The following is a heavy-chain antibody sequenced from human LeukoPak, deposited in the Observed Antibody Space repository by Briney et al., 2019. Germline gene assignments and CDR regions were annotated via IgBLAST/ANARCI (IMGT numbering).Heavy chain of an antibody. D-gene: IGHD5-12*01. CDR1: GFTVSSNY. Sequence: GGSLRLSCAASGFTVSSNYMSWVRQAPGKGLEWVSVIYSDDSTFYADSVKGRFTISRHNSKNTLYLQMNSLRAEDTAVYYCARGGYSGYDRDAFDIWGQGTMVTVSS. CDR3: ARGGYSGYDRDAFDI. J-gene: IGHJ3*02. V-gene: IGHV3-53*04. CDR2: IYSDDST.